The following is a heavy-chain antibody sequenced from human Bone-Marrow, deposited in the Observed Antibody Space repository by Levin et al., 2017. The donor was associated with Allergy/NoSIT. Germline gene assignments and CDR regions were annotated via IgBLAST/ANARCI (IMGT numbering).Heavy chain of an antibody. CDR3: ARQISGSSGYPFEQ. Sequence: TPSETLSLTCSVSGASISPYYWSWIRQSPGKGLEWIGYIHHSGSTNYNPSLKSRVTISVDTSKNQFSLKLTSVTAADTAVYSCARQISGSSGYPFEQWGEGTLVTVSS. J-gene: IGHJ4*02. V-gene: IGHV4-59*08. CDR1: GASISPYY. D-gene: IGHD3-22*01. CDR2: IHHSGST.